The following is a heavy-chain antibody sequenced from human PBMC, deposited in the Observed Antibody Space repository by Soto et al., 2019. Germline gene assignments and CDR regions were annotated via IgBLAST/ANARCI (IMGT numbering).Heavy chain of an antibody. V-gene: IGHV3-23*01. CDR2: ISGSGGST. D-gene: IGHD4-17*01. Sequence: GGTPKISCAASGFTFSSYAMSWVRQAPGKGLEWVSAISGSGGSTYYADSVKGRFTISRDNSKNTLYLQMNSLRAEDTAVYYCAKFDYGDYEGYYFGMHSLGHGPTVSV. CDR1: GFTFSSYA. CDR3: AKFDYGDYEGYYFGMHS. J-gene: IGHJ6*02.